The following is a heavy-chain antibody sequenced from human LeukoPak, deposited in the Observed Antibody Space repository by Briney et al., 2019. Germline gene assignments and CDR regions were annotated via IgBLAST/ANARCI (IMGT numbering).Heavy chain of an antibody. CDR1: GFTFSSYS. Sequence: GGSLRLSCAASGFTFSSYSMNWVRQAPGKGLEWVSSISSSSSYIYYADSVKGRFTISRDNAKNSLCLQMNSLRAEDTAVYYCARGTTVTTGDFDYWGQGTLVTVSS. J-gene: IGHJ4*02. CDR2: ISSSSSYI. V-gene: IGHV3-21*01. D-gene: IGHD4-17*01. CDR3: ARGTTVTTGDFDY.